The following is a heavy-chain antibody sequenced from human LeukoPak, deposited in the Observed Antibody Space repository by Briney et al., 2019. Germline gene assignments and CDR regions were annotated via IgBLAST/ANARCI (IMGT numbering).Heavy chain of an antibody. Sequence: SETLSLTCAVSGYSISSGYYWGWIRQPPGKGLEWIGSMSHNRGTYYNPSLKSRATISMTTSKNQFSLRLSSVTAADTAVYYCASYYASGVSAYNYYGMDVWGKGTTVTVSS. CDR1: GYSISSGYY. CDR3: ASYYASGVSAYNYYGMDV. CDR2: MSHNRGT. D-gene: IGHD3-10*01. V-gene: IGHV4-38-2*01. J-gene: IGHJ6*04.